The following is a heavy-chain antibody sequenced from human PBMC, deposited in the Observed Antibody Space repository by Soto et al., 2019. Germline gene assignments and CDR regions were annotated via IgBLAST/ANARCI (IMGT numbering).Heavy chain of an antibody. CDR1: GYTFTNYG. CDR2: ISSYNNFT. Sequence: QVQLVQSGPEVKQPGASVKVSCKTSGYTFTNYGISWVRQAPGQGLEWLGWISSYNNFTNYAQRFQGRVTMTTDTSTNNAEMELRSIRSADTAVYYCAQGRRSGRIFGEGACYYSHMDVSGEGTTLTVSS. J-gene: IGHJ6*03. V-gene: IGHV1-18*01. D-gene: IGHD3-3*01. CDR3: AQGRRSGRIFGEGACYYSHMDV.